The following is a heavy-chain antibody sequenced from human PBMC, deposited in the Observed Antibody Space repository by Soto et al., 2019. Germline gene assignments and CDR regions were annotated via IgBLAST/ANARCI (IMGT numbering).Heavy chain of an antibody. D-gene: IGHD6-6*01. V-gene: IGHV1-46*01. J-gene: IGHJ6*02. Sequence: QVQLVQSGAEVKKPGASVKVSCKASGYTFTSYYMHWVRQAPGQGLELMGIINPSGGSTSYAQKFQGRGTMARDTSTSTVYMELSSLRSEDTAVYYCARGGGTSISSEGHYYGMDVWGQGTTVTVSS. CDR3: ARGGGTSISSEGHYYGMDV. CDR2: INPSGGST. CDR1: GYTFTSYY.